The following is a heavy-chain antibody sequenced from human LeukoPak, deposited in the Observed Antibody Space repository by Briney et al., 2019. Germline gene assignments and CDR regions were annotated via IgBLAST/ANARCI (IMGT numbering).Heavy chain of an antibody. CDR3: AREGNWNDV. CDR1: GGSISSSSYY. V-gene: IGHV4-30-4*01. CDR2: IYYSGST. D-gene: IGHD1-20*01. Sequence: PSETLSLACTVSGGSISSSSYYWSWIRQPPGKGLEWIGYIYYSGSTYYNPSLKSRVTISVDTSKNQFSLKLSSVTAADTAVYYCAREGNWNDVWGQGTLVTVSS. J-gene: IGHJ4*02.